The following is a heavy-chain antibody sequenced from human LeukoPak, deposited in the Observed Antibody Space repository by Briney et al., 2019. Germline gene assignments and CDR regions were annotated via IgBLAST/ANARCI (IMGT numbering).Heavy chain of an antibody. V-gene: IGHV1-2*04. Sequence: ASAKVSCKASGYTFTGYYMHWVRQAPGQGLEWMGWINPNSGGTNYAQKFQGWVTMTRDTSISTAYMELSRLRSDDTAVYYCARSRGMDYDILTGYYRSSYFDYWGQGTLVTVSS. CDR3: ARSRGMDYDILTGYYRSSYFDY. CDR2: INPNSGGT. D-gene: IGHD3-9*01. J-gene: IGHJ4*02. CDR1: GYTFTGYY.